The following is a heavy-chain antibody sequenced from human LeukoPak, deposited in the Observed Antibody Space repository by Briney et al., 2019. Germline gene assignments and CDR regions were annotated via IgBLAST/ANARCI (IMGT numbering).Heavy chain of an antibody. D-gene: IGHD3-22*01. Sequence: PGGSLRLSCAASGFTFSSYEMNWVRQAPGKGLEYVSYISESGSTKYYADSVKGRFTISRDNAKNSLYLQMNSLRAEDTAVYYCASDYYDRSQYWGQGTLVTVSS. V-gene: IGHV3-48*03. CDR1: GFTFSSYE. J-gene: IGHJ4*02. CDR3: ASDYYDRSQY. CDR2: ISESGSTK.